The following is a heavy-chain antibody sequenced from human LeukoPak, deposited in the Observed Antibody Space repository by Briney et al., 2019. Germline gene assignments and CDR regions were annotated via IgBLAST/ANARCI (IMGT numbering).Heavy chain of an antibody. CDR2: IYSGGST. V-gene: IGHV3-53*04. D-gene: IGHD2-15*01. J-gene: IGHJ6*02. CDR3: AKVVSGGGNYVMDV. Sequence: GGSLRLSCAASGFTVNNNYMSWVRKAPGKGLECVSVIYSGGSTKYADSVKGRFTISRHNSENTLYLQLSSLRAQDTAVYYCAKVVSGGGNYVMDVWGQGTTVSVSS. CDR1: GFTVNNNY.